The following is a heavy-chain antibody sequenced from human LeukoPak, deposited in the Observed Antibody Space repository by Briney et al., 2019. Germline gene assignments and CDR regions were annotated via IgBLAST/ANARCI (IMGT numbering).Heavy chain of an antibody. CDR1: GYSFTNYW. J-gene: IGHJ2*01. CDR2: IYPGDSDA. Sequence: GESLKISCKGSGYSFTNYWIGWLRQMPGKGLEWMGIIYPGDSDARYGPSFQGQVTISADKSISTAYLQWSSLKASDTAIYYCARRVYSNYWYFDLWGRGTLVTVSS. CDR3: ARRVYSNYWYFDL. V-gene: IGHV5-51*03. D-gene: IGHD4-11*01.